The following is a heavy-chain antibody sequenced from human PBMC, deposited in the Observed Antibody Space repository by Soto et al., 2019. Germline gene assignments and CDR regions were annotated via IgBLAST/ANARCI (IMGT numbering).Heavy chain of an antibody. CDR3: ASGKWSLDY. D-gene: IGHD2-8*01. J-gene: IGHJ4*02. V-gene: IGHV3-11*01. Sequence: QVHLVASGGGLVKPGGSLRLSCVASGITLSDNYMAWIRQAPGKGLEWLSYISNSDYTTYYADSVKGRFTISRDNAKNSLYLQLNGRRVEDTAVYYCASGKWSLDYWGQGILVTVSS. CDR2: ISNSDYTT. CDR1: GITLSDNY.